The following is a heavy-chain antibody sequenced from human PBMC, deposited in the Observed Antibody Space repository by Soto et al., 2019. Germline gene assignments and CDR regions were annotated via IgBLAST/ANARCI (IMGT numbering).Heavy chain of an antibody. J-gene: IGHJ4*02. CDR1: GGSISSGDYY. CDR2: IYYSGST. Sequence: QVQLQESGPGLVKPSQTLSLTCTVSGGSISSGDYYWSWIRQPPRKGLEWIGYIYYSGSTYYNPSLRGRVTISVDTSKIQFSLKLSSVTAADTAVYYFARGSGYYDSSVYYRFDYWGQGTLVTVSS. CDR3: ARGSGYYDSSVYYRFDY. D-gene: IGHD3-22*01. V-gene: IGHV4-30-4*01.